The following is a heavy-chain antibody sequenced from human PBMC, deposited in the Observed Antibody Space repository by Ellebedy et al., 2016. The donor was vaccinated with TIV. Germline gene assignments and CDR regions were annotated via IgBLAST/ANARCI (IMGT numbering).Heavy chain of an antibody. D-gene: IGHD1-26*01. CDR3: AGGGAEAWELLRY. CDR2: ITQSGNT. J-gene: IGHJ4*02. Sequence: ESLKISCAASGFTFTYYGMNWVRQAPGMGLEWIGEITQSGNTNYNPSLQSRVTISLDTSKNQFFLKLNSVTAADTAFYYCAGGGAEAWELLRYWGQGTPVTVSS. V-gene: IGHV4-34*01. CDR1: GFTFTYYG.